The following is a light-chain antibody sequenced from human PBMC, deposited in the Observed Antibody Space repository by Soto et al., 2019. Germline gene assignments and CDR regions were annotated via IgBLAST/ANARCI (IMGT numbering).Light chain of an antibody. CDR1: QTITNF. CDR2: TTS. Sequence: DIQMTRSPSSLSASVGDRVTITCRASQTITNFLNWYQQKPGKAPKLLIYTTSNLHTGVPSRFSGSGSGTDFTLTITSLQPEDFATYYCQQTYSTPLTFGGGTKVEIK. CDR3: QQTYSTPLT. V-gene: IGKV1-39*01. J-gene: IGKJ4*01.